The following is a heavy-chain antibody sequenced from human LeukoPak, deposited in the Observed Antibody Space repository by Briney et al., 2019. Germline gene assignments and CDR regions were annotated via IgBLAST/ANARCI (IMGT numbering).Heavy chain of an antibody. CDR1: GYTFTSYG. V-gene: IGHV1-18*01. D-gene: IGHD2-2*01. Sequence: ASVKVSCKASGYTFTSYGISWVRQAPGQGLEWMGWISAYNGNTNYAQKLQGRVTMTTDTSTSTAYMELRSLRSDDTAVYYCARDLVVAVPAANKDRWFDPWGQGTLVTVSS. CDR3: ARDLVVAVPAANKDRWFDP. J-gene: IGHJ5*02. CDR2: ISAYNGNT.